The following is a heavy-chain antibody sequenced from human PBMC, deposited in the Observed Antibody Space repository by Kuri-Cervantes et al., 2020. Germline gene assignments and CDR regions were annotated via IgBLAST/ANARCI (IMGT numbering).Heavy chain of an antibody. Sequence: ASVKVSCKASGYTFTSYYMHWVRQAPGQGLEWMGIINPSGGSTSYAQKFQGRVTMTRDTSTSTVYMELSSLRSEDTAIYFCARGPFGYSSLSIWFDPWGQGTLVTVSS. CDR1: GYTFTSYY. J-gene: IGHJ5*02. V-gene: IGHV1-46*01. D-gene: IGHD6-6*01. CDR3: ARGPFGYSSLSIWFDP. CDR2: INPSGGST.